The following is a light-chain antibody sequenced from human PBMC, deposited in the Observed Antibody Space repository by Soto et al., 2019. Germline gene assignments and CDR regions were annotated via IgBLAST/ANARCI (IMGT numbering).Light chain of an antibody. CDR1: SSDVGGYRY. J-gene: IGLJ1*01. V-gene: IGLV2-14*01. Sequence: QSALTQPASVSGSPGQSITISCTGASSDVGGYRYVSWYQHHPGKAPKLMIYEVTNRPSGVSIRFSGSKSGTTASLTISGLQAEDEADYYCLSLTSSRSRVFGTGTKVTVL. CDR2: EVT. CDR3: LSLTSSRSRV.